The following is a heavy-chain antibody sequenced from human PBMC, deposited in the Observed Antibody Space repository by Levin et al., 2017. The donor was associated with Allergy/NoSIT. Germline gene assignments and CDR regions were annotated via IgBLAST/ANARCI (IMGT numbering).Heavy chain of an antibody. CDR2: IYYSGST. CDR1: GGSISSYY. CDR3: AREWRAVYAFDI. J-gene: IGHJ3*02. D-gene: IGHD2-8*01. V-gene: IGHV4-59*01. Sequence: SETLSLTCTVSGGSISSYYWSWIRQPPGKGLEWIGYIYYSGSTNYNPSLKSRVTISVDTSKNQFSLKLSSVTAADTAVYYCAREWRAVYAFDIWGQGTMVTVSS.